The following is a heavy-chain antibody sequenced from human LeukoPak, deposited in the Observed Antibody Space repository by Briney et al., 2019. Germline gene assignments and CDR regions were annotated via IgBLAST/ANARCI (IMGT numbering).Heavy chain of an antibody. V-gene: IGHV4-39*01. CDR1: DGSVNRGSFY. Sequence: SETLSLTCTVSDGSVNRGSFYWAWVRQPPGKGLEWIGGIHHSGNTYYNPSLKSRITISIDTSQNQFSLNLSSVTATDRAVYYCARHEGSYYDKSGYTFDRWGQGTLVIVSS. CDR3: ARHEGSYYDKSGYTFDR. CDR2: IHHSGNT. D-gene: IGHD3-22*01. J-gene: IGHJ4*02.